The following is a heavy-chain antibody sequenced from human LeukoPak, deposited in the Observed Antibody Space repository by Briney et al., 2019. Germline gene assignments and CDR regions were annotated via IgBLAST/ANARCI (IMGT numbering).Heavy chain of an antibody. CDR1: GFTFSSYG. Sequence: GGSLRPSCAASGFTFSSYGMNWVRQAPGKGLEWVSSITSNSFIYFADSVKGRFTISRDNAKNSLYLQMNSLRAEDTAVYYCTRDRGFCTGATCHPNDYWGQGTLVTVSS. CDR3: TRDRGFCTGATCHPNDY. J-gene: IGHJ4*02. D-gene: IGHD2-8*02. CDR2: ITSNSFI. V-gene: IGHV3-21*01.